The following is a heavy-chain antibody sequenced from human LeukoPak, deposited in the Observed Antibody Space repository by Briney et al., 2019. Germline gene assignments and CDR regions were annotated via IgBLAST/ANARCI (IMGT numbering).Heavy chain of an antibody. CDR3: ASGSLEYSSSSVDY. CDR1: GGSISSSSYY. J-gene: IGHJ4*02. D-gene: IGHD6-6*01. V-gene: IGHV4-39*01. CDR2: IYYSGST. Sequence: SETLSLTCTVSGGSISSSSYYWGCIRQPPGKGLECIGSIYYSGSTYYNPSLKSRVTISVDTSKNQFSLKLSSVTAADTAVYYCASGSLEYSSSSVDYWGQGTLVTVSS.